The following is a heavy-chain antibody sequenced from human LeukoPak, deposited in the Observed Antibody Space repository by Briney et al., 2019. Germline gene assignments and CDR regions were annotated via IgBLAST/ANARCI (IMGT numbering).Heavy chain of an antibody. CDR1: GGSFSGYY. D-gene: IGHD6-13*01. CDR3: ARHLESYSSSWEYDAFDI. V-gene: IGHV4-34*01. CDR2: INHSGST. J-gene: IGHJ3*02. Sequence: PSETLSLTCAVYGGSFSGYYWSWIRQPPGKGLEWIGEINHSGSTNYNPSLKSRVTISVDTSKNQFSLKLSSVTAADTAVYYCARHLESYSSSWEYDAFDIWGQGTMVTVSS.